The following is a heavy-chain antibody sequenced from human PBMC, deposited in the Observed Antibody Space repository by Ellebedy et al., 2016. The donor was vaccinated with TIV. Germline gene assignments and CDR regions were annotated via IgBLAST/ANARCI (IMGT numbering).Heavy chain of an antibody. V-gene: IGHV1-46*01. CDR1: GYTFTSYF. J-gene: IGHJ4*02. D-gene: IGHD3-22*01. Sequence: ASVKVSCKASGYTFTSYFLYWVRQAPGQGLEWMGIINPTSGSSNYAQKFQGRVTMTRDTSTSTDYMELRSLRSEDTAVYYCARGDNYYYDSSGYYYTYWGQGTLVTVSS. CDR3: ARGDNYYYDSSGYYYTY. CDR2: INPTSGSS.